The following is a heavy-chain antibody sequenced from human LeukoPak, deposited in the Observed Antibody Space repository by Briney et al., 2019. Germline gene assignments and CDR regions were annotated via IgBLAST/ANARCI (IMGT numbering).Heavy chain of an antibody. D-gene: IGHD2-15*01. CDR1: GFTFSNSA. Sequence: PGGSLRLSCAASGFTFSNSALSWVRQAPGKGLEWVSDINGSGGNTYYADSVKGRFTISRDNSKNTLYLQMNSLRAEDTAVYYCAKDGVGYCSGGSCSYYYYYYMDVWGKGTTVTVSS. J-gene: IGHJ6*03. CDR2: INGSGGNT. CDR3: AKDGVGYCSGGSCSYYYYYYMDV. V-gene: IGHV3-23*01.